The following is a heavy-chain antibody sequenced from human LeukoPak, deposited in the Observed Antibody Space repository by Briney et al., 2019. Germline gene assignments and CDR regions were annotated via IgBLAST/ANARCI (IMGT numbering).Heavy chain of an antibody. J-gene: IGHJ4*02. V-gene: IGHV4-4*07. D-gene: IGHD3-3*01. CDR2: IYTSGST. CDR1: GGSISSYY. CDR3: AREAPYYDFWPTPFDY. Sequence: SETLSLTCTVSGGSISSYYWSWIRQPAGKGLEWIGRIYTSGSTNYNPSLKSRVTMSVDTSKNQFSLKLSSVTAADTAVYYCAREAPYYDFWPTPFDYWGQGTLATVSS.